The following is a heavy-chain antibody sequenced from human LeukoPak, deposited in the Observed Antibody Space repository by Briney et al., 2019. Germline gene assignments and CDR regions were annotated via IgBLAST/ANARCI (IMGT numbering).Heavy chain of an antibody. Sequence: GASVKVSCKASGYTFTSYGISWVRQAPGQGLEWMGWISAYNGNTNYAQKFQGRVTMTRDTSTSTVYMELSSLRSEDTAVYYCARDHQYGTFDYWGQGTLVTVSS. J-gene: IGHJ4*02. V-gene: IGHV1-18*01. CDR3: ARDHQYGTFDY. CDR2: ISAYNGNT. D-gene: IGHD1-1*01. CDR1: GYTFTSYG.